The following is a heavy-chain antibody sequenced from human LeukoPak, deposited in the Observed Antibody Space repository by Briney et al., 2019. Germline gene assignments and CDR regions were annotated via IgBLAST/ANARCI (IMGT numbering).Heavy chain of an antibody. V-gene: IGHV3-74*03. CDR2: ITSDGTST. J-gene: IGHJ6*02. D-gene: IGHD5-12*01. CDR1: EFSFSITW. CDR3: ARGLVATQRGYYYYMDV. Sequence: GGSLRLSCAASEFSFSITWMHWVRQPPGQGLVWVARITSDGTSTSYAESVKGRFTISRDNVKNTLYLQMNSLRAEDTAVYYCARGLVATQRGYYYYMDVWGQGTTVTVSS.